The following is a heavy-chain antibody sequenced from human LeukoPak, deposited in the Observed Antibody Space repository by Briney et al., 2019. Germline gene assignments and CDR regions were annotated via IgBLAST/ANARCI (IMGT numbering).Heavy chain of an antibody. CDR2: ISSNGGST. Sequence: GGSLRLSCAASGFTFSSSAMSWVRQAPGKGLEYVSAISSNGGSTYYANSVKGRFTISRDNSKNTLYLQMGSLRAEDMAVYYCARFLGGYYYDSSGYIDYWGQGTLVTVSS. D-gene: IGHD3-22*01. J-gene: IGHJ4*02. CDR3: ARFLGGYYYDSSGYIDY. V-gene: IGHV3-64*01. CDR1: GFTFSSSA.